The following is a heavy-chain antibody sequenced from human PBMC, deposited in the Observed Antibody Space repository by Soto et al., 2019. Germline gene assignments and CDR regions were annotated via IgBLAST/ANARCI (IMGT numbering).Heavy chain of an antibody. V-gene: IGHV1-18*01. D-gene: IGHD6-19*01. J-gene: IGHJ4*02. CDR1: GYTFTSYG. Sequence: ASVKVSCKASGYTFTSYGISWVRQAPGQGLEWMGLISAYNGNTNYAQKLQGRVTMTTDTSTSTAYMELRSLRSDDTAVYYCARDFSGWYIRDYWGQGTLVTLSS. CDR3: ARDFSGWYIRDY. CDR2: ISAYNGNT.